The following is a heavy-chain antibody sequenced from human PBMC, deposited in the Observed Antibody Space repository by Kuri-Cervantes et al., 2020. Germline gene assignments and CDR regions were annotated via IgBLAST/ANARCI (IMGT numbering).Heavy chain of an antibody. CDR1: GFTFDDYT. D-gene: IGHD3-10*01. Sequence: GESLKISCAASGFTFDDYTMHWVRQTTGKGLEWVSLIAWDGDITYYADSVKGRFTISRDNAKNSLYLQMNSLRAEDTALYYCARDARPLWFGDMNPAFDIWGQGTMVTVSS. J-gene: IGHJ3*02. CDR2: IAWDGDIT. CDR3: ARDARPLWFGDMNPAFDI. V-gene: IGHV3-43*01.